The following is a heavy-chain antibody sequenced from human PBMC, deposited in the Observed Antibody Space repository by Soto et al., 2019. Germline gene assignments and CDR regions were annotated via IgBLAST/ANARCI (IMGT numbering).Heavy chain of an antibody. Sequence: GESLKISCKGSGFTFTSYWIAWARQMPGKGLEWMGIISPPDSDTRYSPSFQGQVTISVDKSSSTAFLQMNSLRAEDTARYYCGKDIRSGSIDYWGQGTLVTVSS. J-gene: IGHJ4*02. D-gene: IGHD1-1*01. V-gene: IGHV5-51*01. CDR3: GKDIRSGSIDY. CDR2: ISPPDSDT. CDR1: GFTFTSYW.